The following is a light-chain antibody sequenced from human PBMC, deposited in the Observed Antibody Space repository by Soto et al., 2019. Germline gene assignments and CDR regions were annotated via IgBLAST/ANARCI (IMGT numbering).Light chain of an antibody. CDR3: QQYNSYSWT. CDR2: DAS. J-gene: IGKJ1*01. V-gene: IGKV1-5*01. Sequence: DIQMTQSPSTLSASVGDRVTITCRASQSISSWLAWYQQKPGKAPKLLIYDASSLESGVPSRFSGSGSGTEFTLTISSLQPDDFATYYCQQYNSYSWTFGQGTKEDI. CDR1: QSISSW.